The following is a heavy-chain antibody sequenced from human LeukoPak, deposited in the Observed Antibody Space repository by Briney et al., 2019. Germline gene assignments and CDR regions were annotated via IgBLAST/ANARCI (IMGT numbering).Heavy chain of an antibody. V-gene: IGHV3-33*06. CDR1: GLTFSHYG. CDR3: AKDAQRGFDYSNSLDN. CDR2: IWSDGTNR. J-gene: IGHJ4*02. D-gene: IGHD4-11*01. Sequence: GRSLRLSCATSGLTFSHYGMHWVRQAPGKGLEWVAVIWSDGTNRYYGDPVKGRFTISRDNFQRTVYLQMNSLRAEDTAVYYCAKDAQRGFDYSNSLDNWGQGTLVTVSS.